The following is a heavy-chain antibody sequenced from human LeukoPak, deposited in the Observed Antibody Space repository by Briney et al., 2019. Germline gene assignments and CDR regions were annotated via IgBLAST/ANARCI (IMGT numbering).Heavy chain of an antibody. CDR3: VKITSVTGGDC. J-gene: IGHJ4*02. CDR2: ISNNGGSS. D-gene: IGHD1-1*01. V-gene: IGHV3-64D*09. Sequence: GGSLRLSCSASGFTFSAYAMYWVRQAPGKGLEYVSGISNNGGSSFYADSVKGRLTISRDSSKNTLYLQMSSLRAEDTAVYYCVKITSVTGGDCWGQGTRLTVSS. CDR1: GFTFSAYA.